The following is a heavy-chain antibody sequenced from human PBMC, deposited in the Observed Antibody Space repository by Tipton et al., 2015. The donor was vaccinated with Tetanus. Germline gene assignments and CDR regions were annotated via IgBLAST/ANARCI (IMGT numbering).Heavy chain of an antibody. Sequence: SLRLSCAASGFAFSAYSMSWVRQAPGKGLEWVSGISGSDGNIYYADSVKGRFTISRDNSKNTLFLQMNSLRAEDTAVYYCAKRTITFDYWGQGTLVTVSS. J-gene: IGHJ4*02. CDR2: ISGSDGNI. V-gene: IGHV3-23*01. D-gene: IGHD5-24*01. CDR1: GFAFSAYS. CDR3: AKRTITFDY.